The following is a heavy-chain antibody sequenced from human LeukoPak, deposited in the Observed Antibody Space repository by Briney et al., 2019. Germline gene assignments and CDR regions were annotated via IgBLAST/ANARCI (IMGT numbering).Heavy chain of an antibody. Sequence: SETLSLTCTVSGGSISSYYWSWIRQPAGKGLEWIGRIYTSGSTNYNPSLKSRVTMSVDTSKNQFSLKLSSVTAADTAVYYCARTIGLMVYACMLDWFDPWGQGTLVTVSS. D-gene: IGHD2-8*01. V-gene: IGHV4-4*07. J-gene: IGHJ5*02. CDR1: GGSISSYY. CDR2: IYTSGST. CDR3: ARTIGLMVYACMLDWFDP.